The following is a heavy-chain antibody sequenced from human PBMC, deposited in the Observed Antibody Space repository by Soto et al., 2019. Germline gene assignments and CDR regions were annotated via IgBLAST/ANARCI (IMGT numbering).Heavy chain of an antibody. CDR1: GFTFDDYA. CDR3: AMSNSNDLYFHFES. V-gene: IGHV3-9*01. Sequence: EVQLVESGGGLVQPGGSLRLSCAASGFTFDDYAMHWVRQAPGKGLEWVSGINWNSDTIGYADSVKGRFTVSRDKAKCSRILQMSSLRAEDTAVYFCAMSNSNDLYFHFESWGQGTPVTVSS. J-gene: IGHJ4*02. D-gene: IGHD4-4*01. CDR2: INWNSDTI.